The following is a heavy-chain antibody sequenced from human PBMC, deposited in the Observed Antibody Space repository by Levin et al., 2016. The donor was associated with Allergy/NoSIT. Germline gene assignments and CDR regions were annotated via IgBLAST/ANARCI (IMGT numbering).Heavy chain of an antibody. D-gene: IGHD3-22*01. CDR3: ARRTYYDSSGYSLALSYWYFDP. CDR2: IIPIFGTA. Sequence: SVKVSCKASGGTFSSYAISWVRQAPGQGLEWMGGIIPIFGTANYAQKFQGRVTITADESTSTAYMELSSLRSEDTAVYYCARRTYYDSSGYSLALSYWYFDPWGRGTLVTVSS. J-gene: IGHJ2*01. CDR1: GGTFSSYA. V-gene: IGHV1-69*13.